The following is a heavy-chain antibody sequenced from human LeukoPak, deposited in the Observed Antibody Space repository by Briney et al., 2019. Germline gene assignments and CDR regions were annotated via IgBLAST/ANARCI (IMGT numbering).Heavy chain of an antibody. D-gene: IGHD6-6*01. CDR1: GGSISGHY. CDR3: ARAPYSSSSEFDY. J-gene: IGHJ4*02. V-gene: IGHV4-59*11. CDR2: IYYSGST. Sequence: PSETLSLTCTVSGGSISGHYWSWIRQPPGKGLEWIGYIYYSGSTNYNPSLKSRVTISVDTSKNQFSLKLSSVTAADTAVYYCARAPYSSSSEFDYWGQGTLVTVSS.